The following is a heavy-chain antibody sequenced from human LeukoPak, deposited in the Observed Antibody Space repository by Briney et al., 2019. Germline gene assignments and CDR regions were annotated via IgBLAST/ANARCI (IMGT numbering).Heavy chain of an antibody. CDR2: MSYDGSNK. D-gene: IGHD3/OR15-3a*01. J-gene: IGHJ6*03. V-gene: IGHV3-30*18. CDR3: AKNYGYWRGPYYMDV. Sequence: PGGSLRLSCTASGFTFSRFAMHWVRQSPGKGLEWVAIMSYDGSNKYYTDSVKPRLTLSRHNSENTLSLQMNSQRAEHRAVYYCAKNYGYWRGPYYMDVWGKGTTVTVS. CDR1: GFTFSRFA.